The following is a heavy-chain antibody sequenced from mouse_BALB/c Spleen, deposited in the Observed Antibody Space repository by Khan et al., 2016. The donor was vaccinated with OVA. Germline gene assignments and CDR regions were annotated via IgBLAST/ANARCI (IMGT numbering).Heavy chain of an antibody. Sequence: VELVESGGGLVQPGGSLKLSCAASGFTFSSYGMSWVRQTPDKRLELVATINSNGGSTYSPDSGKGRFTSSRVNAKNSLYLQMSRLKSEDTAMYYCAEMARTINWGQGTTLTVSS. CDR3: AEMARTIN. V-gene: IGHV5-6-3*01. CDR2: INSNGGST. J-gene: IGHJ2*01. CDR1: GFTFSSYG.